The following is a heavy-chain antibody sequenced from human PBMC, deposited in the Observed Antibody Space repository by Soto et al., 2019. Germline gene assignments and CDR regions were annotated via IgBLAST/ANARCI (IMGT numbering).Heavy chain of an antibody. CDR2: ISPYNGNT. V-gene: IGHV1-18*01. D-gene: IGHD5-12*01. J-gene: IGHJ6*04. CDR1: GYTFTSYG. CDR3: ARGGGGLRLPPDV. Sequence: ASVKVSCKASGYTFTSYGISWVRQAPGRGLEWMGWISPYNGNTNYAQQLLDRVTMTTDTSTSTAYMELRSLRSDDTAVYYCARGGGGLRLPPDVWGKGTTVTVSS.